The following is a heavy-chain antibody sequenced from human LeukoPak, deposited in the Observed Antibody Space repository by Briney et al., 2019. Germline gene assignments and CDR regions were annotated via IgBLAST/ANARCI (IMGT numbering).Heavy chain of an antibody. D-gene: IGHD3-22*01. CDR1: GGTFSSYA. J-gene: IGHJ4*02. V-gene: IGHV1-69*05. Sequence: SVKVSCKASGGTFSSYAISWVRQAPGQGLEWMGGIIPIFGTANYAQKFQGRVTITTDESTSTAYMELSSLRSEDTAVYYCATYYYDSSGYYYDPHFDYWAREPWSPSPQ. CDR3: ATYYYDSSGYYYDPHFDY. CDR2: IIPIFGTA.